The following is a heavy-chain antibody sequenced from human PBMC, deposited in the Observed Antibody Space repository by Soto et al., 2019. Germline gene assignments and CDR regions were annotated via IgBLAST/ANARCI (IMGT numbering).Heavy chain of an antibody. J-gene: IGHJ5*02. D-gene: IGHD2-2*01. V-gene: IGHV1-69*01. CDR1: GGTFSSYA. CDR2: IIPIFGTA. Sequence: QVQLVQSGAEVKKPGSSVKVSCKASGGTFSSYAISWVRQAPGQGLEWMGGIIPIFGTANYAQKFQGRVTITADESTSTADMELSSLRSEDTAVYYCARARYCSSTSCYYWFDPWGQGTLVTGSS. CDR3: ARARYCSSTSCYYWFDP.